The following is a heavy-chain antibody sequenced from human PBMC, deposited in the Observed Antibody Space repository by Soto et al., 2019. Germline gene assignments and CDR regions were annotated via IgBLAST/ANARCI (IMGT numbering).Heavy chain of an antibody. CDR3: ARHGVVPAAIPNWFDP. J-gene: IGHJ5*02. CDR1: GYSFTSYW. CDR2: IYPGDSDT. Sequence: ASLKISGKCSGYSFTSYWIGWVRQMPGKGLEWMGIIYPGDSDTRYSPSFQGQVTISADKSISTAYLQWSSLKASDTAMYYCARHGVVPAAIPNWFDPWGQGTLVTVSS. D-gene: IGHD2-2*02. V-gene: IGHV5-51*01.